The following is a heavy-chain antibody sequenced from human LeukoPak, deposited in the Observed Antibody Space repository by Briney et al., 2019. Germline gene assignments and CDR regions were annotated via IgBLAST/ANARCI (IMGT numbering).Heavy chain of an antibody. CDR2: IWYDGSNK. V-gene: IGHV3-33*01. Sequence: PGGSLRLSCAASGFTFSSYGMHWVRQAPGKGLEWVAVIWYDGSNKYYAVSVKGRFTISRDNSKNTLYLQMNSLRAEDTAVYYCARDGALAAADYWGQGTLVTVSS. CDR1: GFTFSSYG. D-gene: IGHD6-13*01. CDR3: ARDGALAAADY. J-gene: IGHJ4*02.